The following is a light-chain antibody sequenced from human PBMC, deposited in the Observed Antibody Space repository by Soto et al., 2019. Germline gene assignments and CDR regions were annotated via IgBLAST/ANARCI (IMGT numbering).Light chain of an antibody. J-gene: IGLJ2*01. V-gene: IGLV2-8*01. CDR3: SSYAGSNNFVV. CDR1: SRDVGGYNY. CDR2: EVS. Sequence: QSVLTQPPSASGSPGQSVTISCTGTSRDVGGYNYVSWYQQYPGKAPKLMIYEVSKRPSGVPDRFSGSKSANTASLTVSGLQAEYEADYYCSSYAGSNNFVVFGGGTKLTVL.